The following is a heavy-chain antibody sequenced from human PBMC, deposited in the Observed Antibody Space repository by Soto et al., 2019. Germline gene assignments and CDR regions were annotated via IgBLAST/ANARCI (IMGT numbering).Heavy chain of an antibody. Sequence: QVQLQESSPGLVKPSQTLSLTCTVSGGSISSGGYYWSWIRQHPGKGLEWIGYIYYSGSTYYNPSLKSRVTISVDTSKNQFSLELSSVTAADTAVYWCARGYYGSGNYYNPTRGMDVWGQGTTVTVSS. CDR2: IYYSGST. CDR1: GGSISSGGYY. J-gene: IGHJ6*02. D-gene: IGHD3-10*01. V-gene: IGHV4-31*03. CDR3: ARGYYGSGNYYNPTRGMDV.